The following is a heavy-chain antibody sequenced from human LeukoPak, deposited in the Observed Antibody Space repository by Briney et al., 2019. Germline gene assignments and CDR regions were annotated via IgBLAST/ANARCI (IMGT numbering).Heavy chain of an antibody. CDR1: GDSISGNY. CDR3: AREGTAGTNLNWFDP. CDR2: ISYSGST. V-gene: IGHV4-59*01. J-gene: IGHJ5*02. Sequence: PSETLSLTCTVSGDSISGNYWTWIRQPPGKGLEWIGYISYSGSTNFNPSLKSRVTISVDTSKNQFSLKLSSVTAADTAVYYCAREGTAGTNLNWFDPWGQGTLVTVSS. D-gene: IGHD1-1*01.